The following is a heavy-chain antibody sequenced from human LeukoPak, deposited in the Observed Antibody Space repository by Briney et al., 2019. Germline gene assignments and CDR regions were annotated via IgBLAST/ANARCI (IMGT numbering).Heavy chain of an antibody. CDR2: TWYDESHK. D-gene: IGHD4-17*01. V-gene: IGHV3-33*01. CDR1: GFTFSTYA. J-gene: IGHJ4*02. CDR3: ARPSDGYYAQGGYFDY. Sequence: TGGSLRLSCAASGFTFSTYAMHWVRQAPGKGLEWVAVTWYDESHKYYADSVKGRFTISRDNSKNTLYLQMNSLRAEDTAVYYCARPSDGYYAQGGYFDYWGPGSLVTVSS.